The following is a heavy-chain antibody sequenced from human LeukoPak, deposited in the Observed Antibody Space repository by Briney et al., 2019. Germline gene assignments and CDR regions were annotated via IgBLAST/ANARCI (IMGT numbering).Heavy chain of an antibody. J-gene: IGHJ4*02. CDR2: ISGSGGST. Sequence: GGSLRLSCAASGFTFSSYGMSWVRQAPGKGLEWVSAISGSGGSTYYADSVKGRFTISRDNSKNTLYLQMNSLRAEDTAVYYCAKGLSYYDSSGYFWGQGTLVTVSS. V-gene: IGHV3-23*01. D-gene: IGHD3-22*01. CDR1: GFTFSSYG. CDR3: AKGLSYYDSSGYF.